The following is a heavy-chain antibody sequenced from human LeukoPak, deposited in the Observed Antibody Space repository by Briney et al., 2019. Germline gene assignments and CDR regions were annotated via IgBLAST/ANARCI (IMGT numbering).Heavy chain of an antibody. CDR1: GFTFSTYW. Sequence: GGSLRLSRAASGFTFSTYWMKWVRQAPGKGLEWVASIKEDGSDKYYVDSVKGRFSISRGNAKNSLYLQMNSLRTEDTAVYYCAKGGHYNFDHWGQGTLVTVSS. CDR3: AKGGHYNFDH. D-gene: IGHD4-11*01. V-gene: IGHV3-7*01. J-gene: IGHJ4*02. CDR2: IKEDGSDK.